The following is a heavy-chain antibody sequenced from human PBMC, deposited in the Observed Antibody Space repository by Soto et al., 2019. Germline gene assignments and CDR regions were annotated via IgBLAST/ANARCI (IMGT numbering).Heavy chain of an antibody. V-gene: IGHV3-53*02. CDR2: IYSGGST. CDR1: GFSVSGDY. D-gene: IGHD6-13*01. CDR3: ARASAAYSVAFDI. Sequence: EVQLVETGGGLIQPGGSLRLSCAASGFSVSGDYMNWVRQAPGKGLEWVSIIYSGGSTYYADSVKGRFTISRDNSNNTLCLQMNSLRAEDTAVYYCARASAAYSVAFDIWSQGTVVTVSS. J-gene: IGHJ3*02.